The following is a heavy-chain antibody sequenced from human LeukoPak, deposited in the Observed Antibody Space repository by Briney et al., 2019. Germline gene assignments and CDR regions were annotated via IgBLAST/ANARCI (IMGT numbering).Heavy chain of an antibody. CDR3: SRVHKAFDGARDTFDI. D-gene: IGHD2-2*02. Sequence: SQTLSLTCAISGDNVSSNSAAWNWIRQSPSRGLEWLGRTYYRSKWYNDYAVSVKSRITINPDTSKNQFSLQLNSVTPEDTAVYYCSRVHKAFDGARDTFDIWGQGTMVTVSS. CDR2: TYYRSKWYN. V-gene: IGHV6-1*01. CDR1: GDNVSSNSAA. J-gene: IGHJ3*02.